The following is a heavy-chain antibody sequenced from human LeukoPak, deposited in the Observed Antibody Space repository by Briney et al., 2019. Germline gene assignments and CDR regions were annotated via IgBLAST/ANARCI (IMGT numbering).Heavy chain of an antibody. D-gene: IGHD6-19*01. CDR3: AKDVVGGSSGWYGAFDI. Sequence: GGSLRLSCAASGFTLNYYGLHWVRQAPGRGLEWVAVISHDGTNKYYADSVKGRFTISRDNSKNTLFLQMNSLRAEGTAVYYCAKDVVGGSSGWYGAFDIWGQGTMVTVSS. CDR2: ISHDGTNK. J-gene: IGHJ3*02. CDR1: GFTLNYYG. V-gene: IGHV3-30*18.